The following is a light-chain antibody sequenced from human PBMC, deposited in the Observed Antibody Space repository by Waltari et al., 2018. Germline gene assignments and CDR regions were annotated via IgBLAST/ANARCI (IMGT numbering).Light chain of an antibody. CDR1: QTVSTIA. CDR3: QQYDGIVVT. V-gene: IGKV3-20*01. J-gene: IGKJ4*01. Sequence: EIVLTQFLGTLSLSPGDRATLSCRASQTVSTIALSWYQQKPGQAPRVLIYSTYNRATGIPDRFSGSGSGTDFTLTINRLAPEDFAMYYCQQYDGIVVTFGGGTKVEI. CDR2: STY.